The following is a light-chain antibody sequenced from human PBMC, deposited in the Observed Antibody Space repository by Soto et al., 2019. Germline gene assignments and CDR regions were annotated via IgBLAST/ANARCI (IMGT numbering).Light chain of an antibody. CDR1: SNDIGAYKY. CDR3: TSYTSVTIVV. CDR2: EVN. V-gene: IGLV2-14*01. Sequence: QSALTQPASVSGSPGQSITISCTGSSNDIGAYKYVSWYQQYPGKAPKLIIFEVNNRPSGVSNRFSGSKSGNTASLTIAGLQAEDEADYYCTSYTSVTIVVFGGGTKLTVL. J-gene: IGLJ2*01.